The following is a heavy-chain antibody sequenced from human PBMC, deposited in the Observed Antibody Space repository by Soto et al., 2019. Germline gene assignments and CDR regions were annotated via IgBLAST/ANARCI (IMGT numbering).Heavy chain of an antibody. CDR3: AKDSPDYYVLPEYFQH. J-gene: IGHJ1*01. CDR1: GFTFSSYA. V-gene: IGHV3-23*01. D-gene: IGHD3-10*02. Sequence: GGSLRLSCAASGFTFSSYAMSWVRQAPGKGLEWVSAISGSGGSTYYADSVKGRFTISRDNSKNTLYLQMNSLRAEDTAVYYCAKDSPDYYVLPEYFQHWGQGTLVTVSS. CDR2: ISGSGGST.